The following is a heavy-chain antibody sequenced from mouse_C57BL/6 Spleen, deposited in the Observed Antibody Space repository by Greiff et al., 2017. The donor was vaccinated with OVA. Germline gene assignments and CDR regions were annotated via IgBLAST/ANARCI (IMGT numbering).Heavy chain of an antibody. CDR2: ISSGSSTI. D-gene: IGHD4-1*01. J-gene: IGHJ2*01. V-gene: IGHV5-17*01. Sequence: EVHLVESGGGLVKPGGSLKLSCAASGFTFSDYGMHWVRQAPEKGLEWVAYISSGSSTIYYADTVKGRFTISRDNAKNTLFLQMTRLRSEDTAVYYCARELTGAYFDDWGQGTTLTVSS. CDR3: ARELTGAYFDD. CDR1: GFTFSDYG.